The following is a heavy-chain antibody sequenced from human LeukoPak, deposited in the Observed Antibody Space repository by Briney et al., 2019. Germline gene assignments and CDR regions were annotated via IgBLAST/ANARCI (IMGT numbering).Heavy chain of an antibody. D-gene: IGHD1-1*01. CDR2: INHSGST. CDR3: ARDRGTWNDDGFDY. J-gene: IGHJ4*02. V-gene: IGHV4-34*01. CDR1: GGSFSGYY. Sequence: SETLSLTCAVYGGSFSGYYWSWIRQPPGKGLEWIGEINHSGSTNYNPSLKSRVTISVDTSKNQFSLKLSSVTVADTAVYYCARDRGTWNDDGFDYWGQGTLVTVSS.